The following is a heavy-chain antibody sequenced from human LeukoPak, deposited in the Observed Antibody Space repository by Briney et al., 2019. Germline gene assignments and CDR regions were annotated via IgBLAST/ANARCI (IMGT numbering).Heavy chain of an antibody. J-gene: IGHJ4*02. CDR2: IIPMFGTA. V-gene: IGHV1-69*06. CDR3: ARSDLYGDYPPGKY. Sequence: VASVKVSCKASGGIFSSYVISWVRQAPGQGLEWMGGIIPMFGTANYAQKFQDRVTITADKSTSTDYMELSSLRSEDTAVYYCARSDLYGDYPPGKYWGQGTLVTVSS. CDR1: GGIFSSYV. D-gene: IGHD4-17*01.